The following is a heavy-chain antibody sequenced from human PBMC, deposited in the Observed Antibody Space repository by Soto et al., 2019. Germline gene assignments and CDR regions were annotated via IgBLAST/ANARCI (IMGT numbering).Heavy chain of an antibody. CDR3: ARDGGRDGYNTYYYYGMEV. CDR1: GGSISSYY. V-gene: IGHV4-59*01. CDR2: IYYSGST. D-gene: IGHD5-12*01. Sequence: PSETLSLTCTVSGGSISSYYWSCIRQLPGKGLEWIGYIYYSGSTNYNPSLKSRVTISVDTSKNQFSLKLSSVTAADTAVYYCARDGGRDGYNTYYYYGMEVWGQGTTVTVSS. J-gene: IGHJ6*02.